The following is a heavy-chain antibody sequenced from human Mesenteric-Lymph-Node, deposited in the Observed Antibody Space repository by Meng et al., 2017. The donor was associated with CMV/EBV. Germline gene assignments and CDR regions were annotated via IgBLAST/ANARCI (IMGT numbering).Heavy chain of an antibody. CDR1: GGSISSYY. V-gene: IGHV4-59*01. CDR2: IQYSEST. Sequence: SETLSLTCTVSGGSISSYYWSWVRQSPGKGLEWLGYIQYSESTKYNPSLESRVTMSLDRSWNQFSLRLSSVTAADTAVYVCVRGVSPTEWPLEKWGQGTLVTVSS. CDR3: VRGVSPTEWPLEK. D-gene: IGHD3-3*01. J-gene: IGHJ4*02.